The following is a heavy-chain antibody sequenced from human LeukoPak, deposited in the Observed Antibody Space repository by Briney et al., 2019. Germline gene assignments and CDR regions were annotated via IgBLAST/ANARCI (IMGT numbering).Heavy chain of an antibody. Sequence: SDTLSLTCAVYGGSFSGYYWSWIRQPPGKGLEWIGEINHSGSTNYNPSLKSRVTISVDTSKNQFSLKLSSVTAADTAVYYCARPNRWRQQLKNAFDIWGQGTMVTVSS. CDR1: GGSFSGYY. J-gene: IGHJ3*02. CDR2: INHSGST. V-gene: IGHV4-34*01. D-gene: IGHD6-13*01. CDR3: ARPNRWRQQLKNAFDI.